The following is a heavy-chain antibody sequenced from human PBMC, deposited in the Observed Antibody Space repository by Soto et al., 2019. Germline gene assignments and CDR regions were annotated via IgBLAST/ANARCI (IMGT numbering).Heavy chain of an antibody. J-gene: IGHJ4*02. V-gene: IGHV5-51*01. Sequence: GESLKISCQVSGYDFPTFWIGWVRQMAGKGLGWVGVIWPSDSSTKNSPSFQGQVTISADKSITTAYLQWRSLKASDTAMDFCARLFRGPPTGRLRTGGRPYDFDSWGQGSLVTVSS. CDR2: IWPSDSST. CDR3: ARLFRGPPTGRLRTGGRPYDFDS. CDR1: GYDFPTFW. D-gene: IGHD3-10*02.